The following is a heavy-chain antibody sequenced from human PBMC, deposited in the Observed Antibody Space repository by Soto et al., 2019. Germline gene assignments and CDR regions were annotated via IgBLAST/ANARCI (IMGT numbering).Heavy chain of an antibody. J-gene: IGHJ4*02. D-gene: IGHD4-17*01. V-gene: IGHV3-30*03. Sequence: QVQLVESGGGVVQPGRSLRLSCAASGFTFSNYGMHWVRQAPGKGLEWVTTISSDGNDKYYGDSVKDRFTISRDNSKNTLELQMNGLRAEDTAVYYCARQRGRYGEADNWGQGTLVTVSS. CDR3: ARQRGRYGEADN. CDR1: GFTFSNYG. CDR2: ISSDGNDK.